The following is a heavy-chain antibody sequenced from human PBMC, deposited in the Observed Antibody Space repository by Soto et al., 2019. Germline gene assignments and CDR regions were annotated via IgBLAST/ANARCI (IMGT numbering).Heavy chain of an antibody. D-gene: IGHD4-4*01. CDR2: ILHDGGTT. Sequence: PGGSLRLSCAASGFTFGDYIMHWVRQAPGKGLEWVAFILHDGGTTDYAAPVKDRFTISRDDSKNTLYLQMNSLKTEDTGVYFCTTDLPTLIPQVDSWGQGTLVTVSS. CDR1: GFTFGDYI. J-gene: IGHJ4*02. V-gene: IGHV3-15*05. CDR3: TTDLPTLIPQVDS.